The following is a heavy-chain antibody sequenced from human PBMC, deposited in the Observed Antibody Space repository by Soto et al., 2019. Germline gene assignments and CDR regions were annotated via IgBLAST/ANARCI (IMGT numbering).Heavy chain of an antibody. CDR2: ISAYNGNT. J-gene: IGHJ4*02. CDR1: GYTFTSYG. CDR3: ARGVAPTVVVPAAMVY. V-gene: IGHV1-18*01. Sequence: ASVKVSCKASGYTFTSYGISWVRQAPGQGLEWMGWISAYNGNTNYAQKLQGRVTMTTGTSTSTAYMELRSLRSDDTAVYYCARGVAPTVVVPAAMVYWGQGTLVTVSS. D-gene: IGHD2-2*01.